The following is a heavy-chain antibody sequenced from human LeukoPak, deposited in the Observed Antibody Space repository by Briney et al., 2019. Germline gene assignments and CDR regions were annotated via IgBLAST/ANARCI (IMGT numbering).Heavy chain of an antibody. D-gene: IGHD3-10*01. CDR2: INPNSGGT. V-gene: IGHV1-2*02. Sequence: ASVKVSCKASGYTFTGYYMHWVRQALGQGLEWMGWINPNSGGTNYAQKFQGRVTMTRDTSINTAYMELSSLTSDDTAMYFCAGGPGSGTNYWGQGALVTVSS. CDR1: GYTFTGYY. J-gene: IGHJ4*02. CDR3: AGGPGSGTNY.